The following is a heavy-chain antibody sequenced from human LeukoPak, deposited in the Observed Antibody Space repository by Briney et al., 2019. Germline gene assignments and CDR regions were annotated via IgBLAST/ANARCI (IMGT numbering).Heavy chain of an antibody. CDR2: IYYSGTT. J-gene: IGHJ4*02. CDR1: GGSISSSSYY. D-gene: IGHD4-23*01. Sequence: SETLSLTCTVSGGSISSSSYYWAWIRQPPGKGLEWVGSIYYSGTTYYNPSLKSRVTISVDTSKNQFSLKLTSVTAADTAVCYCASGPGGSALFNWGQGTLVTVSS. V-gene: IGHV4-39*07. CDR3: ASGPGGSALFN.